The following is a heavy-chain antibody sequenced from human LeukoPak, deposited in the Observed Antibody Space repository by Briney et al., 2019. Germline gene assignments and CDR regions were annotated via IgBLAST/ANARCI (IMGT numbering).Heavy chain of an antibody. CDR2: IKQDGSEK. J-gene: IGHJ6*03. CDR1: GFTFSSYW. D-gene: IGHD2/OR15-2a*01. Sequence: PGGSLRLSCAASGFTFSSYWMSWVRQAPGKGLEWVANIKQDGSEKYYVDSVKGRFTISRDNAKNSLYPQMNSLRAGDTAVYYCARDTFTRNYYYYMDVWGKGTTVTISS. V-gene: IGHV3-7*01. CDR3: ARDTFTRNYYYYMDV.